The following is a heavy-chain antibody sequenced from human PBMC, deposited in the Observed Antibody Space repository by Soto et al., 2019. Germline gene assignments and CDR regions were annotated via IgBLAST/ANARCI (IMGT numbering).Heavy chain of an antibody. V-gene: IGHV1-69*12. CDR2: IIPVFGRV. CDR1: GGSFNTFA. Sequence: QVQLVQSGAEVKKPGSSVKVSCKASGGSFNTFAISWVRQAPGQGLEWMGGIIPVFGRVTYAQKFQGGVTITADESTSTAFMELSRLRSDDTAMYYCADLCLGYCITTTFPPDYWGQGTLVTVSS. J-gene: IGHJ4*02. D-gene: IGHD3-3*01. CDR3: ADLCLGYCITTTFPPDY.